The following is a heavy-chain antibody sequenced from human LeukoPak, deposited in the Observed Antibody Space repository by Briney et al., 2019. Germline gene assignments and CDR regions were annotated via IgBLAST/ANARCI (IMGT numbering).Heavy chain of an antibody. CDR1: GFTFSSYA. CDR2: ISYDGSNK. CDR3: VRDNTDGRYRVLSAYFHYYYGMDV. D-gene: IGHD1-26*01. Sequence: GGSLRLSCAASGFTFSSYAMHWVRQAPGKGLEWVAVISYDGSNKYYADSVKGRFTISRDNAKSSLFLQMNSLRVEDTAVYYCVRDNTDGRYRVLSAYFHYYYGMDVWGPGTMVTVSS. V-gene: IGHV3-30-3*01. J-gene: IGHJ6*02.